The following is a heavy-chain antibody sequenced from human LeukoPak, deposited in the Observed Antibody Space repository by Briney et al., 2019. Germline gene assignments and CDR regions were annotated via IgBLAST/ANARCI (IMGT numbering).Heavy chain of an antibody. J-gene: IGHJ4*02. CDR1: GYTFTSYY. CDR3: ASEGSGYYSFDY. Sequence: GASVKVSCKASGYTFTSYYMHWVRQAPGQGLEWMGIINPSGGSTSYAQKFQGRVTMTRDMSTSTVYMELSSLRSEDTAVHYCASEGSGYYSFDYWGQGPLVTVSS. D-gene: IGHD3-3*01. V-gene: IGHV1-46*01. CDR2: INPSGGST.